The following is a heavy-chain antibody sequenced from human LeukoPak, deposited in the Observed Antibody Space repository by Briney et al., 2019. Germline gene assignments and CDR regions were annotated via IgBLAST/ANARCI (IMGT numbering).Heavy chain of an antibody. J-gene: IGHJ4*02. Sequence: GGSLRLSCAASGFTFSSYAMSWVRQAPGKGLEWVSAISGSGGSTYYADSVKGRFTISRDNPKNTLYLQMNSLRAEDTAVYYCARHQDYYDSSGYTHWGQGTLVTVSS. CDR2: ISGSGGST. CDR3: ARHQDYYDSSGYTH. CDR1: GFTFSSYA. D-gene: IGHD3-22*01. V-gene: IGHV3-23*01.